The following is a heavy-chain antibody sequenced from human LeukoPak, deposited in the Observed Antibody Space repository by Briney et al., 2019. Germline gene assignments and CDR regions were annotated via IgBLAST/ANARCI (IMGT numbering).Heavy chain of an antibody. D-gene: IGHD2-2*02. CDR3: ARVTAYCSSTSCYTGAFDI. CDR2: ISAYNGNT. V-gene: IGHV1-18*01. J-gene: IGHJ3*02. CDR1: GYTFTSYG. Sequence: ASVKVSCKASGYTFTSYGISWVRQAPGQGLECMGWISAYNGNTNYAQKLQGRVTMTTDTSTSTAYMELRSLRSDDTAVYYCARVTAYCSSTSCYTGAFDIWGQGTMVTVSS.